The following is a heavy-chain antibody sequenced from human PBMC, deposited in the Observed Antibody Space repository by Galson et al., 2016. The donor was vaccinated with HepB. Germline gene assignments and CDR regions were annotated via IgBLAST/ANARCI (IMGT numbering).Heavy chain of an antibody. CDR2: ISSSSSYI. CDR3: ARDSGEIKLERYYYMDV. V-gene: IGHV3-21*01. Sequence: SLRLSCAASGFTFSSYSMNWVRQAPGKGLEWVSSISSSSSYIYYADSVKGRFTISRDNAKNSLYLQMNSLRAEDTSVYYCARDSGEIKLERYYYMDVWGKGTTVTVSS. J-gene: IGHJ6*03. D-gene: IGHD1-1*01. CDR1: GFTFSSYS.